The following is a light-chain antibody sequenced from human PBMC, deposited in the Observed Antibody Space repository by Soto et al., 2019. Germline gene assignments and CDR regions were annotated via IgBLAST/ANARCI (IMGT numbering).Light chain of an antibody. J-gene: IGKJ1*01. V-gene: IGKV1-5*01. CDR3: LHYYTYPLT. CDR2: DAS. Sequence: DIQMPQSPSTLSASLGDRVSITWRASQRIGSWLAWYQQKKGKVPKLLIYDASTLISGVPSRFSGTGYGTEFNLSIASLQTDDFATYYCLHYYTYPLTFGQGTKVDIK. CDR1: QRIGSW.